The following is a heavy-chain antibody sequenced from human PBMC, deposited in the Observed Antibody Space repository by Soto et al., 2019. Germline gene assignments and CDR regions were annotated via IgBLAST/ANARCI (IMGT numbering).Heavy chain of an antibody. CDR1: GYSFTSYF. V-gene: IGHV1-46*01. Sequence: QVQLVQSGAEVEKPGASAKLSCKASGYSFTSYFIHWVRQAPGQGLEWMGIINTGNGDTNYPQKFRGRVTLTRDKSTSTVYMELSSLRSQDTAMYYCVREMSGGDWNYWGQGTLVTVSS. CDR3: VREMSGGDWNY. CDR2: INTGNGDT. D-gene: IGHD2-21*02. J-gene: IGHJ4*02.